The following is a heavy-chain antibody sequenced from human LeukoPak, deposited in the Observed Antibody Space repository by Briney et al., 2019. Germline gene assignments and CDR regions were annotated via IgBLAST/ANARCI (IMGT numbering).Heavy chain of an antibody. Sequence: PGGSLQISCQGSGSIFTSYWIGWGRQLPGKGVEGMGIIYPGDSDTRYSPSFQGQVTISADKSNSTAYLQWSSLKASDTAMYYCARHRDYDTCDYWGQGTLVTVSS. CDR3: ARHRDYDTCDY. V-gene: IGHV5-51*01. CDR1: GSIFTSYW. CDR2: IYPGDSDT. J-gene: IGHJ4*02. D-gene: IGHD5-12*01.